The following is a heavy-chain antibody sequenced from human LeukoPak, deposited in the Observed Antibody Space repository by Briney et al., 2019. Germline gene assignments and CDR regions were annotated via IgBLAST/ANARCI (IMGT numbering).Heavy chain of an antibody. CDR2: INPNSGNT. CDR1: GYTSTGYY. Sequence: ASVKVSCKASGYTSTGYYMHWVRQAPGQGLEWMGRINPNSGNTNYAQKFQERVTITRDMSTSTAYMELSSLRSEDTAVYYCAAGTQWELNYYYYGMDVWGQGTTVTVSS. D-gene: IGHD1-26*01. V-gene: IGHV1-2*06. J-gene: IGHJ6*02. CDR3: AAGTQWELNYYYYGMDV.